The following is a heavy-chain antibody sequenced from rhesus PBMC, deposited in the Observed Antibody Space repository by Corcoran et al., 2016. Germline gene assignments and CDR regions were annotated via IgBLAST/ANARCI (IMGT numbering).Heavy chain of an antibody. D-gene: IGHD3-3*01. CDR3: ARIFWTGGMYYFDY. CDR1: GYSFTSYW. V-gene: IGHV5-20*01. CDR2: IDPSDSDT. J-gene: IGHJ4*01. Sequence: EVQLVQSGAEVKRPGESLKISCQTSGYSFTSYWISWVRPMPGKGLEWMGAIDPSDSDTRYNPSFQGQVTISADKSISTAYLQWSRLKASDTATYYCARIFWTGGMYYFDYWGQGVLVTVSS.